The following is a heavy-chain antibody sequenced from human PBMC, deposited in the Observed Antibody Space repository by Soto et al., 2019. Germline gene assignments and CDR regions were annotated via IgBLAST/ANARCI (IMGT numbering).Heavy chain of an antibody. CDR3: AXSARAIGSSSWYGPLEY. D-gene: IGHD6-13*01. Sequence: GGSLRLSCAASGFTFSSYGMHWVRQAPGKGLEWVAVISYDGSNKYYADSVKGRFTISRDNSKNTLYLQMNSLRAEDTAVYYCAXSARAIGSSSWYGPLEYWGQGTLVTVSS. J-gene: IGHJ4*02. V-gene: IGHV3-30*18. CDR2: ISYDGSNK. CDR1: GFTFSSYG.